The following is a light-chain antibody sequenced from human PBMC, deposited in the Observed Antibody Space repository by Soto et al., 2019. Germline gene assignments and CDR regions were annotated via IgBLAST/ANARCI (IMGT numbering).Light chain of an antibody. CDR2: INSDGSH. Sequence: QLVLTQSPSASASLGASVKFICTLSSGHSSYAIAWHQQQPEKGPRYLMKINSDGSHSKGDGIPDRFSGSSSGAERYLTISSLQSEDEADYYCQTWGTGIRVFGTGTKHTVL. CDR3: QTWGTGIRV. V-gene: IGLV4-69*01. J-gene: IGLJ1*01. CDR1: SGHSSYA.